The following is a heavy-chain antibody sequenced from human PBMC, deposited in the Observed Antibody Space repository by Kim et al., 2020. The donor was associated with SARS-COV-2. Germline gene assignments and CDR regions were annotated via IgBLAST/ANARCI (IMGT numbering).Heavy chain of an antibody. J-gene: IGHJ4*02. Sequence: SETLSLTCTVSGGSISSSSYYWGWIRQPPGKGLEWIGSIYYSGSTYYNPSLKSRVTISVDTSKNQFSLKLSSVTAADTAVYYCARSGIAVIWGQGTLVTVSS. CDR1: GGSISSSSYY. D-gene: IGHD6-19*01. CDR3: ARSGIAVI. CDR2: IYYSGST. V-gene: IGHV4-39*01.